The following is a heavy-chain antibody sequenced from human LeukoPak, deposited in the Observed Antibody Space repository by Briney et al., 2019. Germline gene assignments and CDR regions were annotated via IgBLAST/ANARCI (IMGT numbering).Heavy chain of an antibody. CDR2: VSVYNGKT. CDR3: ASIPVVLDYYYGMDV. CDR1: VYTFTSYG. J-gene: IGHJ6*02. V-gene: IGHV1-18*03. D-gene: IGHD3-22*01. Sequence: ASVNVSRTASVYTFTSYGISWVRLAPGQGLEWMGWVSVYNGKTNYDQKLQGRVTITTDTSTSTAYMELRTLRSDDMAVYYCASIPVVLDYYYGMDVWGQGTPVTVSS.